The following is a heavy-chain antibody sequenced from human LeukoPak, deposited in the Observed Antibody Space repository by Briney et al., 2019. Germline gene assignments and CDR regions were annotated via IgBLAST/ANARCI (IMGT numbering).Heavy chain of an antibody. V-gene: IGHV3-64*01. CDR2: ISSNGGST. J-gene: IGHJ4*02. CDR3: ATRIAAAEDPYFDY. CDR1: GFTFSSYA. Sequence: GGSLRLSCAASGFTFSSYAMHWVRQAPGKGLEYVSAISSNGGSTYYANSVKGRFTISRDNSKNTLYLQMGSLRAEDMAVYYCATRIAAAEDPYFDYWGQGTLVTVSS. D-gene: IGHD6-13*01.